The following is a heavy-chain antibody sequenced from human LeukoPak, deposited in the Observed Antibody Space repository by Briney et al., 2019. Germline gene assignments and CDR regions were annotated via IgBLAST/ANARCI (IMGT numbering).Heavy chain of an antibody. CDR3: ASIPKGATDY. D-gene: IGHD1-26*01. CDR2: ISSSSSTI. Sequence: GGSLRLPCAASGFTFSSYSMNWVRQAPGKGLEWVSYISSSSSTIYYADSVKGRFTISRDNAKNSLYLQMNSLRAEDTAVYYCASIPKGATDYWGQGTLVTVSS. CDR1: GFTFSSYS. V-gene: IGHV3-48*04. J-gene: IGHJ4*02.